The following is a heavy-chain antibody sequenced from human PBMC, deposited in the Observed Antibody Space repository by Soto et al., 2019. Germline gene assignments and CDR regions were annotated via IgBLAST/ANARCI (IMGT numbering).Heavy chain of an antibody. D-gene: IGHD6-13*01. Sequence: SDTLSLTCTVSDGSISNYYWTWIRQPPGKGLEWIGYIFYNGITNYNPSLKSRVTISVDTSKNQFSLKVSSVTAADTAVYYCARAGWSSSWYFDCWGQGSLVTVSS. CDR3: ARAGWSSSWYFDC. CDR2: IFYNGIT. V-gene: IGHV4-59*01. J-gene: IGHJ4*02. CDR1: DGSISNYY.